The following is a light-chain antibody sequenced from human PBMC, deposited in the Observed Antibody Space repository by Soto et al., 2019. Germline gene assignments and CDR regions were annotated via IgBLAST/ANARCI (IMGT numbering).Light chain of an antibody. CDR2: EVT. V-gene: IGLV2-14*01. CDR3: SSYTSSSSYV. Sequence: QSALTQPASVSGSPGQSITISCTGTSSDVGGHNYVSWYQQHPGKAPKLMIYEVTNRPSGVSNRFSGSKSANTASLTISGLQAEDEADYYCSSYTSSSSYVFGTGTKLTVL. CDR1: SSDVGGHNY. J-gene: IGLJ1*01.